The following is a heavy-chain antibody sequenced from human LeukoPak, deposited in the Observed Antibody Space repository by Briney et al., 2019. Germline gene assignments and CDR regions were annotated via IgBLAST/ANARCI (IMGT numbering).Heavy chain of an antibody. V-gene: IGHV1-18*01. CDR1: GYNFTNYG. D-gene: IGHD4-11*01. J-gene: IGHJ4*02. CDR2: ISVYSGDT. Sequence: ASVKVSCKASGYNFTNYGISWVRQAPGHGLEWMGWISVYSGDTNYAHKLQDRVTMTTDTSTSTAFMELRGLRSDDTAFYYCARAPSFGNYGGDYWGQGTLVTVSS. CDR3: ARAPSFGNYGGDY.